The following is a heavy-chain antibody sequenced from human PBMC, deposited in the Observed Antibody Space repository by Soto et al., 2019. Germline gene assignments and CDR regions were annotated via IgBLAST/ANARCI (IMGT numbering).Heavy chain of an antibody. J-gene: IGHJ6*03. Sequence: GGSLRLSCAASGFTFSSYSMNWVRQAPGKGLEWVSYISSSSSSTIYYADSVKGRFTISRDNAKNSLYLQMNSLRAEDTAVYYCARESAYYYGPKRYYYYYMDVWGKGTTVTVSS. CDR2: ISSSSSSTI. D-gene: IGHD3-10*01. CDR1: GFTFSSYS. CDR3: ARESAYYYGPKRYYYYYMDV. V-gene: IGHV3-48*01.